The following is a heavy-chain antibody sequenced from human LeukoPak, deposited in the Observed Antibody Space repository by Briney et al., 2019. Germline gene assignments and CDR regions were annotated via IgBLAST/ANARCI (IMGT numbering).Heavy chain of an antibody. CDR3: ANFDWLQFFY. V-gene: IGHV4-59*05. CDR2: IYYSGST. D-gene: IGHD3-9*01. J-gene: IGHJ4*02. Sequence: PGGSLRLSCAASGFTFSSYEMNWVRQAPGKGLEWIGSIYYSGSTYYNPSLKSRVTISVDTSKNQFSLKLSSVTAADTAVYYCANFDWLQFFYWGQGTLVTVSS. CDR1: GFTFSSYE.